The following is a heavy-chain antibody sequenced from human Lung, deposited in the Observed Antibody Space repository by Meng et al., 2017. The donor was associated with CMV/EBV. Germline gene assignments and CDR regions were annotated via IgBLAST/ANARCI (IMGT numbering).Heavy chain of an antibody. V-gene: IGHV1-18*01. CDR1: GYTFINHG. CDR3: ARDFVPFGATAVYYGMDV. J-gene: IGHJ6*02. CDR2: ISTYSGNT. Sequence: ASVXVSXKASGYTFINHGFSWVRQAPGQGLEWMGWISTYSGNTNYAQKFQGRVTMSTDTSTNTAYMELRSLRSDDTAVYYCARDFVPFGATAVYYGMDVWGQGXSVTVSS. D-gene: IGHD6-13*01.